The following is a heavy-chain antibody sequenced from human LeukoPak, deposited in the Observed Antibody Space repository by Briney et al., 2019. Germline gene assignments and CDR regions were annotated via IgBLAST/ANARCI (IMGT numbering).Heavy chain of an antibody. V-gene: IGHV4-31*03. CDR3: AREIYVVREIVIPSYYDY. CDR2: IYNSGST. J-gene: IGHJ4*02. Sequence: SQTLSLTCTVSGGSISSGGYYWSWIRQHPGKGLEWIGYIYNSGSTYYNPPLKSRVTISVDTSKNQFSLKLSSVTAADTAVYYCAREIYVVREIVIPSYYDYWGQGTLVTVSS. D-gene: IGHD3-10*01. CDR1: GGSISSGGYY.